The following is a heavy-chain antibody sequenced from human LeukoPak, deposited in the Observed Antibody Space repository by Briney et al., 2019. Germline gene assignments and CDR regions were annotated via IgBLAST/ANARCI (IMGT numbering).Heavy chain of an antibody. J-gene: IGHJ4*02. Sequence: PSETLSLTCTVSGGSISSGDYYWSWIRQPPGKGLEWIGYIYYSGSTYYNPSLKSRVTISVDTSKNQFSLQLSSVTAADTAVYYCARGDSSSWYFDYWGQGTLVTVSS. CDR2: IYYSGST. CDR3: ARGDSSSWYFDY. CDR1: GGSISSGDYY. V-gene: IGHV4-30-4*02. D-gene: IGHD6-13*01.